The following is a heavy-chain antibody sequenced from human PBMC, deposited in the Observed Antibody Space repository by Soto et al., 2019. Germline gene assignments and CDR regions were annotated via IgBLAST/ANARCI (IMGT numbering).Heavy chain of an antibody. CDR3: ARGKRSKTASAGTGWFDP. CDR1: GDAISSGGLS. CDR2: IYYPGLT. Sequence: QLQLQESGSGLLKPSQTLSLNCSVSGDAISSGGLSWNWLRQSPGRGLEWIGNIYYPGLTYYNPSPKSRVSMSLDTSENQVSLRLSSVTAADSAVYYCARGKRSKTASAGTGWFDPWGPGTLVTVSS. D-gene: IGHD6-13*01. J-gene: IGHJ5*02. V-gene: IGHV4-30-2*06.